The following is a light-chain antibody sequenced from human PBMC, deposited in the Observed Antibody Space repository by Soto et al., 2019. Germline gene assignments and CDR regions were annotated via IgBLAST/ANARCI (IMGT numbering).Light chain of an antibody. CDR3: SAYTSSSTYV. Sequence: QSALTQPASVSGSPAQSITISCTGTSSDVGGYRYVSWYQQHPGKAPKLVIYDVSNRPSGVSNRFSGSKSGNTASLTISGLQAEDEADYYCSAYTSSSTYVFGTGTKLTVL. J-gene: IGLJ1*01. V-gene: IGLV2-14*03. CDR2: DVS. CDR1: SSDVGGYRY.